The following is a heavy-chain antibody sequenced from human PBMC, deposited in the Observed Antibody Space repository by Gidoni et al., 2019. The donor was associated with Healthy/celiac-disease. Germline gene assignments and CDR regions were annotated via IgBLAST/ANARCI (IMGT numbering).Heavy chain of an antibody. CDR3: AKDTYSSSWSAYYYYYGMDV. CDR1: GFTFSSYG. CDR2: ISYDGSNK. D-gene: IGHD6-13*01. J-gene: IGHJ6*02. Sequence: QVQLVESGGGVVQPGRSLRLSCAASGFTFSSYGMHWVRQAPGKGLEWVAVISYDGSNKYYADSVKGRFTISRDNSKNTLYLQMNSLRAEDTAVYYCAKDTYSSSWSAYYYYYGMDVWGQGTTVTVSS. V-gene: IGHV3-30*18.